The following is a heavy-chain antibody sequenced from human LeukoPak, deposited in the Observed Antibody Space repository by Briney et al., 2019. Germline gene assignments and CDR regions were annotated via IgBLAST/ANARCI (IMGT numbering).Heavy chain of an antibody. CDR1: GFTFSSYA. J-gene: IGHJ4*02. Sequence: GGSLRLSCAASGFTFSSYAMSWVRQAPGKGMEWVSTISGSGSSTYYADSVKGRFTISRDKSKNTVYLQMNSLRAEDTAVYHCAKRPYCSGAVCYHIDYWGQGTLVTVSS. CDR2: ISGSGSST. CDR3: AKRPYCSGAVCYHIDY. D-gene: IGHD2-15*01. V-gene: IGHV3-23*01.